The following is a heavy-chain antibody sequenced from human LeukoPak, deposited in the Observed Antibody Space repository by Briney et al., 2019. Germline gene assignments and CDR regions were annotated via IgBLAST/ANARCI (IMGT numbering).Heavy chain of an antibody. CDR1: GGSISSGGYS. Sequence: SETLSLTCAVSGGSISSGGYSWSWIRQPPGKGLEWIGYIYHSGSTYYNPSFKSRVTISVDRSKNQFSLKLSSVTAADTAVYYCARVSVPAAMVDYWGQGTLVTVSS. D-gene: IGHD2-2*01. CDR3: ARVSVPAAMVDY. V-gene: IGHV4-30-2*01. J-gene: IGHJ4*02. CDR2: IYHSGST.